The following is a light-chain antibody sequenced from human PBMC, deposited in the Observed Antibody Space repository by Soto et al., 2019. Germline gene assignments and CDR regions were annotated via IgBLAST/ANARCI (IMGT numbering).Light chain of an antibody. J-gene: IGLJ1*01. CDR3: SSYTSSSLYV. Sequence: SVGTPPASVSGSPGQSITVSCTGTSSDIGGHHFVSWYQQQSGKAPKLVIYEVTDRPSGVSDRFSGSKSGNTASLTISGLQPEDESDYYCSSYTSSSLYVFGTGTNVTVL. V-gene: IGLV2-14*01. CDR1: SSDIGGHHF. CDR2: EVT.